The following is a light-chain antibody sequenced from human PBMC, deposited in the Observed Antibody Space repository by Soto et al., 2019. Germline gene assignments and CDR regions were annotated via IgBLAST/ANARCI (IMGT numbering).Light chain of an antibody. CDR1: QSVRSY. Sequence: EIVLTQSPATLSLSPGERATLSCRASQSVRSYLAWYQQKPGQAPRLLIYDASNRATGIPARFSGSGSGTDFTLTISSLEPEDFAVYYCQQRSNWQGTFGQGTKVEIK. V-gene: IGKV3-11*01. CDR3: QQRSNWQGT. J-gene: IGKJ1*01. CDR2: DAS.